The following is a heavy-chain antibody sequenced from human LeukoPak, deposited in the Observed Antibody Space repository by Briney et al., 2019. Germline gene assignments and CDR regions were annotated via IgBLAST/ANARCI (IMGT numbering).Heavy chain of an antibody. V-gene: IGHV4-4*07. D-gene: IGHD6-13*01. CDR1: GGSFSIYY. Sequence: PSETLSLTCTVSGGSFSIYYWSWIRQPAGKGLEWIGRIYTSGSTNYNPSLKSRVTISVDTSKNQFSLKLSSVTAADTAVYYCERERDSSSWPWFDPWGQGTLVTVSS. CDR2: IYTSGST. J-gene: IGHJ5*02. CDR3: ERERDSSSWPWFDP.